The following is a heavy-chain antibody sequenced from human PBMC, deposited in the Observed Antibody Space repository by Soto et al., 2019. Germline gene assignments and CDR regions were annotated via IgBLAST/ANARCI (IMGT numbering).Heavy chain of an antibody. CDR1: GYSVTSSDYY. J-gene: IGHJ6*02. CDR2: MFYSGHT. V-gene: IGHV4-39*01. CDR3: APLSVSLSGPYGIHV. D-gene: IGHD2-15*01. Sequence: AETLSLTCSVSGYSVTSSDYYWAWIRQHTGKGLEWIGGMFYSGHTYYNPSLKSRVTLSVDTSKNQFSVRLNSVTAADTAVYYCAPLSVSLSGPYGIHVWGQGTTVTVSS.